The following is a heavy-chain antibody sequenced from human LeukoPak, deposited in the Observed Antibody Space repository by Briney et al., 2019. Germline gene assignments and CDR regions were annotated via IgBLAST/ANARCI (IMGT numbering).Heavy chain of an antibody. V-gene: IGHV1-18*01. CDR1: GYTFTSYG. CDR2: ISAYNGNT. Sequence: GASVKVSCKASGYTFTSYGISWVRQAPGQGLEWMGWISAYNGNTNYAQKLQGRVTMTTDTSTSTAYMELRSLRSDDTAVYYCARDVPIFGVVITYYFYYGMDVWGQGTTVTVSS. CDR3: ARDVPIFGVVITYYFYYGMDV. D-gene: IGHD3-3*01. J-gene: IGHJ6*02.